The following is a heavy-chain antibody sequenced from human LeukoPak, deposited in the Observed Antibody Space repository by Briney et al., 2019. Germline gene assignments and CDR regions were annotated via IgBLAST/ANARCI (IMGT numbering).Heavy chain of an antibody. CDR3: ASGYSRSSNDY. CDR2: ISSSRNDI. CDR1: GFPFSSYS. Sequence: GGSLRLSFAASGFPFSSYSFNWVRPAPGKGLEWVSSISSSRNDIYYADSVKGRFTISRDNVKSSLYLQMNSLRAEDTAVYYCASGYSRSSNDYWGHGTLVTVSS. V-gene: IGHV3-21*01. D-gene: IGHD6-6*01. J-gene: IGHJ4*01.